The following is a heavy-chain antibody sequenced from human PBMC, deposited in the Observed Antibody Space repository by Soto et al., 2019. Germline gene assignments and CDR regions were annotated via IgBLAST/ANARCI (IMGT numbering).Heavy chain of an antibody. Sequence: QVQLVQSGAEEKKPGASVKVSCKASGYTFTSYAMNWVRQAPGQRLEWMGWINAGNGNTKYSQKFQGRVTITRDTSASTAYMQLSSLRSEDTAVYYWARDPGYSNGNTWGQGTLVTVSS. CDR2: INAGNGNT. V-gene: IGHV1-3*05. CDR3: ARDPGYSNGNT. CDR1: GYTFTSYA. D-gene: IGHD5-18*01. J-gene: IGHJ5*02.